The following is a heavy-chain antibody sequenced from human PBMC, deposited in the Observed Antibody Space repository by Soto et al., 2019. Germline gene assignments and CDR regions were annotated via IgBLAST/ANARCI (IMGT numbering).Heavy chain of an antibody. CDR1: GDSFTSGTYQ. CDR3: ARVGQESSGWYYFDY. CDR2: IYHSGST. V-gene: IGHV4-30-2*01. J-gene: IGHJ4*02. Sequence: PSETLSLTCSISGDSFTSGTYQWGWIRQPPGKGLEWIGYIYHSGSTYYNPSLKSRVTISVDRSKNQFSLKLSSVTAADTAVYYCARVGQESSGWYYFDYWGQGTLVTVSS. D-gene: IGHD6-19*01.